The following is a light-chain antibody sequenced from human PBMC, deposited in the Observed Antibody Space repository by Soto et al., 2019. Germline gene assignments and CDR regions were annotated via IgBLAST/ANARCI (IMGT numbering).Light chain of an antibody. V-gene: IGLV2-8*01. Sequence: QSALTQPPSASGSPGQSVTISCTGTSSDVGGYNYVSWYQQHPGKAPKLMIYEVSKRPSGVPDRFSGSKSGNTASLTVSGLQPEDEADYYCSSYAGSNKSVFGTGTKAHRP. J-gene: IGLJ1*01. CDR2: EVS. CDR3: SSYAGSNKSV. CDR1: SSDVGGYNY.